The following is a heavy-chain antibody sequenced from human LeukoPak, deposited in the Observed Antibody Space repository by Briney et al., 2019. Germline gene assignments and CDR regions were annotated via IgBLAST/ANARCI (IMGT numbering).Heavy chain of an antibody. J-gene: IGHJ6*03. CDR1: GYTFINYD. CDR2: MNPNSGNT. D-gene: IGHD4-11*01. V-gene: IGHV1-8*03. Sequence: GASVKVSCKASGYTFINYDINWVRQATGQGLEWVGWMNPNSGNTGYAQKFQGRVTITGDTSISTAYMEVSSLRSEDTAVYYCARAPSWGTTGYSYYYMDVWGKGTTVTVSS. CDR3: ARAPSWGTTGYSYYYMDV.